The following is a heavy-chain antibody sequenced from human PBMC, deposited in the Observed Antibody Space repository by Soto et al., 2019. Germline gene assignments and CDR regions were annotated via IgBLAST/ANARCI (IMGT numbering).Heavy chain of an antibody. CDR2: IYYSGNT. V-gene: IGHV4-28*01. CDR1: GDSITSNYW. Sequence: SETLSLTCAVSGDSITSNYWWGWIRQPPGKGLEWIGYIYYSGNTFYNPSLKSRVTMSVDTSKNQFSLNVNSVTAVDTAVYYCARSDYRGWFDPWGQGTLVTVSS. CDR3: ARSDYRGWFDP. D-gene: IGHD4-4*01. J-gene: IGHJ5*02.